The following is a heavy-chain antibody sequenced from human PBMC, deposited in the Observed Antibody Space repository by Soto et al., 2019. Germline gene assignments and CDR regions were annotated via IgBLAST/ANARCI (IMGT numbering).Heavy chain of an antibody. CDR1: GGSFSGYY. CDR3: ARGEGMTTVTTGLVY. Sequence: QVQLQQWGAGLLKPSETLSLTCAVYGGSFSGYYWSWIRQPPGKGLEWIGEINHSGSTNYNPSLKSRVTISVDTSKNQFSLKLSSVTAADTAMYYCARGEGMTTVTTGLVYWGQGTLVTVSS. V-gene: IGHV4-34*01. J-gene: IGHJ4*02. D-gene: IGHD4-4*01. CDR2: INHSGST.